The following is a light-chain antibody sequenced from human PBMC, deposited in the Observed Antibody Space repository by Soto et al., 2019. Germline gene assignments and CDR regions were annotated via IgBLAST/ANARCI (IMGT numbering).Light chain of an antibody. CDR3: QQYGSSPRT. CDR1: QSVSSNF. J-gene: IGKJ1*01. CDR2: GAS. V-gene: IGKV3-20*01. Sequence: EIVLTQSPDTLSLSPGERATLSCRANQSVSSNFLAWYQQKPGQAPRLLISGASNRATGITDRFSGSGSGTDFTLTISRLETEDFAVYYCQQYGSSPRTFGQGTKVEI.